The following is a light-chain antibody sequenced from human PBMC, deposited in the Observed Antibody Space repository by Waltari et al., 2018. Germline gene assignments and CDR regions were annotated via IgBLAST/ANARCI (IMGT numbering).Light chain of an antibody. V-gene: IGKV1-9*01. CDR3: QQLNNYPRT. Sequence: DIQLTQSPSFRSASVGARVTITCRASKDINNYLAWYQQKPGIAPNLLIYAASTLQSGVPSRFSGSGSGTEFTLTISSLQPEDFATYYCQQLNNYPRTFGPGTKVDIK. CDR1: KDINNY. J-gene: IGKJ3*01. CDR2: AAS.